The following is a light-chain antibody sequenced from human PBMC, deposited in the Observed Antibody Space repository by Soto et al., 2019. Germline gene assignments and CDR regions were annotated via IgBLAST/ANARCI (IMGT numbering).Light chain of an antibody. CDR3: QQYGRSPYT. CDR1: QSVSSSN. J-gene: IGKJ2*01. CDR2: GAS. Sequence: DIVLTQSPGTLSLSPGERATISCRASQSVSSSNLAWYQQKPGQAPRLLIYGASSRATGIPDRFSGSGSGIDFTLTITRLEPEDFAVYYCQQYGRSPYTFGQGTKLEIK. V-gene: IGKV3-20*01.